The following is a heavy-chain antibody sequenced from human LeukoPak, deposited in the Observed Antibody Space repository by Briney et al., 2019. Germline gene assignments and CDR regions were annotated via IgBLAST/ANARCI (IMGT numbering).Heavy chain of an antibody. J-gene: IGHJ6*03. D-gene: IGHD4-17*01. V-gene: IGHV1-24*01. Sequence: ASVKVSCKVSGYTLTELSMHWVRQAPGKGLEWMGGFDPEDGETIYAQKFQGRVTMTEDTSTDTAYMELSSLRSEDTAVYYCASEAKDYGGLYYYMDVWGKGTTVTVSS. CDR2: FDPEDGET. CDR1: GYTLTELS. CDR3: ASEAKDYGGLYYYMDV.